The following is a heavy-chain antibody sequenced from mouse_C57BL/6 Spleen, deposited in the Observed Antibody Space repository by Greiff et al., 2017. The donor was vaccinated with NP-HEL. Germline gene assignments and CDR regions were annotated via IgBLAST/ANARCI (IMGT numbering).Heavy chain of an antibody. D-gene: IGHD1-1*02. V-gene: IGHV1-26*01. CDR1: GYTFTDYY. CDR2: INPNNGGT. CDR3: AREDHYVDAMDY. Sequence: EVQLQQSGPELVKPGASVKISCKASGYTFTDYYMNWVKQSHGKSLEWIGDINPNNGGTSYNQKFKGKATLTVDKSSSTAYMELRSLTSEDSAVYYCAREDHYVDAMDYWGQGTSVTVSS. J-gene: IGHJ4*01.